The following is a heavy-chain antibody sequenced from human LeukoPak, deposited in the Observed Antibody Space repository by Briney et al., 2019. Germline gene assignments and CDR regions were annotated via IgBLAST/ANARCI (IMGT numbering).Heavy chain of an antibody. V-gene: IGHV3-53*01. Sequence: GGSLRLSCAVSGFTVSSNYMSWVRQAPGKGLEWVSVIYSGGSTDYADSVKGRFTISRDNSKNTLYLQMNSLRAEDTAAYYCAREGIAVNYYYGMDVWGQGTTVTVSS. CDR2: IYSGGST. CDR1: GFTVSSNY. D-gene: IGHD6-19*01. CDR3: AREGIAVNYYYGMDV. J-gene: IGHJ6*02.